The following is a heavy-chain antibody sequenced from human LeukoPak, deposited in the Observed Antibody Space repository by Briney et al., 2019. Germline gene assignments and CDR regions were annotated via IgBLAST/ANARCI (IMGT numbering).Heavy chain of an antibody. D-gene: IGHD5-12*01. V-gene: IGHV4-38-2*01. J-gene: IGHJ4*02. Sequence: KPSETLSLTCAVHGGSCDDYYCSWIRQPPGKGLEWIGSIYHSGSTYYNPSLKSRVTISVDTSKNQFSLKLSSVTAADTAVYYCARGQSGGDYFDYWGQGTLVTVSS. CDR3: ARGQSGGDYFDY. CDR2: IYHSGST. CDR1: GGSCDDYY.